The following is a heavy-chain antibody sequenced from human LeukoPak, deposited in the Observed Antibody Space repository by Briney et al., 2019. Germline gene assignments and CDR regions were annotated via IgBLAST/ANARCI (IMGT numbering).Heavy chain of an antibody. Sequence: GGSLRLSCAASGFTYSHYGMHWVRQAPGQGLEWVAVIWSDATEKYYSDAVKGRFTISRDNSRNTLYLQMNSLRGEATAVYYCAKDAQRGFDYSNSLEYWGQGTLVTVSS. CDR3: AKDAQRGFDYSNSLEY. D-gene: IGHD4-11*01. CDR1: GFTYSHYG. V-gene: IGHV3-33*06. CDR2: IWSDATEK. J-gene: IGHJ4*02.